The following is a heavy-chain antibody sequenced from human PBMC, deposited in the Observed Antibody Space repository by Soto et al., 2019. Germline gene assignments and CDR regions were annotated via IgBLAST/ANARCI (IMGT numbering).Heavy chain of an antibody. Sequence: SETLSLTCAVYGGSFSGYYWTWIRQIPGKGLEWIGEINHSGSTNYNPSLKSRVTISVDTSKNQFSLKLSSVTAADTAVYYCARGDAIAGHYYAMAVWGQGTMVAVS. J-gene: IGHJ6*02. CDR1: GGSFSGYY. D-gene: IGHD6-13*01. CDR2: INHSGST. CDR3: ARGDAIAGHYYAMAV. V-gene: IGHV4-34*01.